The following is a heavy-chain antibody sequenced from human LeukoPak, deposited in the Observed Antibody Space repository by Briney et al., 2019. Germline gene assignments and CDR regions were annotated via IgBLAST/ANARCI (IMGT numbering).Heavy chain of an antibody. CDR3: AAMYTSSHY. D-gene: IGHD6-19*01. V-gene: IGHV4-39*07. J-gene: IGHJ4*02. CDR2: VSHSGIT. CDR1: GGSISGSRYN. Sequence: PSETLSLTCTVFGGSISGSRYNWGWVRQPPGKGLDWITSVSHSGITYYNASLKGRVTISVDTSKNQFSLTLTSVTAADTAVYYCAAMYTSSHYWGQGTLVVVSP.